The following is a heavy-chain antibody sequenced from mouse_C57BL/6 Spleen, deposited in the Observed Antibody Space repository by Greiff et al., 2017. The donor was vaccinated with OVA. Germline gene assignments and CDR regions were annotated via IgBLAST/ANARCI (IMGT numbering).Heavy chain of an antibody. CDR3: ARSAGIRGFAY. J-gene: IGHJ3*01. CDR2: INPGSGGT. Sequence: VQLQQSGAELVRPGTSVTVSCKASGYAFTNYLIEWVKQRPGQGLEWIGVINPGSGGTNYNEKFKGKATLTADKSSSTAYMQLSSLTSEDSAVYCCARSAGIRGFAYWGQGTLVTVSA. CDR1: GYAFTNYL. V-gene: IGHV1-54*01.